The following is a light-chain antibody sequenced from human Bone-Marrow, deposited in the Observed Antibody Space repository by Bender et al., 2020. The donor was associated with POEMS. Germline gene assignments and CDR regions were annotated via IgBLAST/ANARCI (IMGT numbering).Light chain of an antibody. CDR3: QVWDISSDHLYV. CDR1: NIGSKS. V-gene: IGLV3-21*02. CDR2: DSS. J-gene: IGLJ1*01. Sequence: SYVLTQPPSLSVAPGQTARITCGGNNIGSKSVHWYQQKPGQAPVLVVFDSSDRPSGIPERFSGSNSGNTATLTISRAEAGDEADYYCQVWDISSDHLYVFGTGTKVTVL.